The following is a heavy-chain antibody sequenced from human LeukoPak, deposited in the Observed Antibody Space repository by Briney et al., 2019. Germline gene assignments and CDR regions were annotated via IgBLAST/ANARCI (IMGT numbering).Heavy chain of an antibody. CDR2: INSDGSST. CDR1: GFTFSSYW. CDR3: AKSFELDQTNDAFDI. V-gene: IGHV3-74*01. J-gene: IGHJ3*02. D-gene: IGHD1/OR15-1a*01. Sequence: GGSLRLSCAASGFTFSSYWMHWVRQAPGKGLVWVSRINSDGSSTSYADSVKGRFTISRDNAKNSLYLQMNSLRAEDTALYYCAKSFELDQTNDAFDIWGQGTMVTVPS.